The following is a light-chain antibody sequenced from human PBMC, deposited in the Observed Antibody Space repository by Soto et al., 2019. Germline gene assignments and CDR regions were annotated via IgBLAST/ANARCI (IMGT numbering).Light chain of an antibody. CDR2: DVS. V-gene: IGLV2-11*01. J-gene: IGLJ3*02. CDR1: SSDVGGYNF. Sequence: QSALTQPRSVSGSPGQSVTISCTGTSSDVGGYNFVSWYRQHPGKAPKFLIYDVSKRPSGVPDRFSGSKSGNTASLTISGLQAEDEADYYCCSYAGSYSWVFGGGTKLTVL. CDR3: CSYAGSYSWV.